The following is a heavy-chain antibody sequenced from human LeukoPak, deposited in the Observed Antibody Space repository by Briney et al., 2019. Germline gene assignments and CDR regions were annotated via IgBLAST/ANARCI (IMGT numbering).Heavy chain of an antibody. CDR1: GGSISSGGYY. D-gene: IGHD3-9*01. V-gene: IGHV4-30-2*01. CDR3: ARGFDAHNAFGI. CDR2: IYHSGST. J-gene: IGHJ3*02. Sequence: SETLSLTCTVSGGSISSGGYYWSWIRQPPGKGLEWIGYIYHSGSTYYNPSLKSRVTISVDRSKNQFSLKLSSVTAADTAVYYCARGFDAHNAFGIWGQGTMVTVSS.